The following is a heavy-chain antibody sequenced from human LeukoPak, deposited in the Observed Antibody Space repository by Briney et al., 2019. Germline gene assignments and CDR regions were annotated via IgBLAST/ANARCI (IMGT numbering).Heavy chain of an antibody. J-gene: IGHJ6*03. D-gene: IGHD3-22*01. V-gene: IGHV4-38-2*02. CDR1: GYSISSGYY. CDR2: IYHSGST. CDR3: ARSSEGRYYYDSSGFSYYYYYMDV. Sequence: SETLSLTCTVSGYSISSGYYWGWIRQPPGKGLEWIGIIYHSGSTYFNPSLKSRFTISVDTSKNQFSLKLTSVTAADTAVYYCARSSEGRYYYDSSGFSYYYYYMDVWGKGTTVTIPS.